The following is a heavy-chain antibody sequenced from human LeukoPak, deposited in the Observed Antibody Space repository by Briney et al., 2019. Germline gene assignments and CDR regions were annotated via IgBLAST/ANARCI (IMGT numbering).Heavy chain of an antibody. Sequence: PGGSLRLSCAASGFTFSDHYMSWIRQAPGKGLEWVSYISSSGSTIYYADPVKGRFTISRDNAKNSLYLQMNSLRAEDTAVYYCARRAVPAAICDYWGQGTLVTVSS. J-gene: IGHJ4*02. CDR1: GFTFSDHY. CDR2: ISSSGSTI. CDR3: ARRAVPAAICDY. V-gene: IGHV3-11*04. D-gene: IGHD2-2*01.